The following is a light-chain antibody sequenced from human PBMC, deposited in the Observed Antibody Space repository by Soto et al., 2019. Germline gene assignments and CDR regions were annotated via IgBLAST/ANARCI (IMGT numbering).Light chain of an antibody. CDR3: SSYTGSSTSVI. J-gene: IGLJ2*01. CDR1: SSDVGGYNY. CDR2: DVS. V-gene: IGLV2-14*03. Sequence: QSVLTQPASVSGSPGQSITISCTGTSSDVGGYNYVSWYQQHPGKAPKLMIYDVSNRPSGLSNRFSGSKSGNTASLTISGLQAEDEADYYCSSYTGSSTSVIFGGGTKVTVX.